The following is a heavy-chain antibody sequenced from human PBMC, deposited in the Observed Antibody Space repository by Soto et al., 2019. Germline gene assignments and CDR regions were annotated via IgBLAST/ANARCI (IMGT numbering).Heavy chain of an antibody. J-gene: IGHJ3*02. D-gene: IGHD3-16*01. Sequence: VQLVESGGGVVQPGRSLRLSCAASGFTFRSYAMHWVRQAPGKGLEWVAVISYDGSNKYYADSVTGRFTISRDNSKNTLFLQMNSLRAEDKAVFYCARVGLGNTFGGVTIGAFDIWGQGTMVTVSS. CDR3: ARVGLGNTFGGVTIGAFDI. CDR2: ISYDGSNK. V-gene: IGHV3-30-3*01. CDR1: GFTFRSYA.